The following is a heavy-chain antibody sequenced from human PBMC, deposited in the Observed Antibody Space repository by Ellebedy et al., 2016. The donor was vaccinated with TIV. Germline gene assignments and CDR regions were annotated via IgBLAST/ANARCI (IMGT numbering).Heavy chain of an antibody. Sequence: GESLKISXAASGFTFSSYSMNWVRQAPGKGLEWVSSISSSSSYIYYADSVKGRFTISRDNSKNTLYLQMNSLRAEDTAVYYCARGEGVRGVIITGSFDYWGQGTLVTVSS. CDR3: ARGEGVRGVIITGSFDY. V-gene: IGHV3-21*04. CDR1: GFTFSSYS. D-gene: IGHD3-10*01. J-gene: IGHJ4*02. CDR2: ISSSSSYI.